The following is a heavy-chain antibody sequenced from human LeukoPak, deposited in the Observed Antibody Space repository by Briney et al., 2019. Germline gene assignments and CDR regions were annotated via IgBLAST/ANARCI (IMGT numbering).Heavy chain of an antibody. CDR3: ARVGSSSSFDY. V-gene: IGHV3-11*01. CDR2: ISSSGSTI. CDR1: GFTFSDYY. J-gene: IGHJ4*02. Sequence: GGSLRLSCAASGFTFSDYYMNCIRQAPGKGLEWVSYISSSGSTIYYADSVKGRFTISRDNAKNSLCLQMNSLRAEDTAVYYCARVGSSSSFDYWGQGTLVTVSS. D-gene: IGHD6-6*01.